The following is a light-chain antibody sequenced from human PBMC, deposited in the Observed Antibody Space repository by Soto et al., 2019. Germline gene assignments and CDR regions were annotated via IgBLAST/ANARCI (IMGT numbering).Light chain of an antibody. CDR3: QQCGSPPFT. V-gene: IGKV3-20*01. Sequence: EIVLTQSPGTLSLSPGERATLSCRASEAISSNCLVCYQVKSGRAPSVLIHSASIRATDIPDRFSGGGSGTDFSLTISRLQREDFAVYYCQQCGSPPFTFGHGTKVDIK. J-gene: IGKJ3*01. CDR2: SAS. CDR1: EAISSNC.